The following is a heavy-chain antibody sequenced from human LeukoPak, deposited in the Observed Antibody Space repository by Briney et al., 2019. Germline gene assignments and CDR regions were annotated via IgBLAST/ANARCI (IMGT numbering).Heavy chain of an antibody. V-gene: IGHV3-64D*06. CDR3: VKDLGTTVVTPVDY. J-gene: IGHJ4*02. CDR1: GFTFSNYA. Sequence: PGGSLRLSCSASGFTFSNYAMHWVRQAPGKGLEYVSAISSNGGSTYYADSVKGRFTISRDNSKNTLYLQRSSLRAEDTAVYYCVKDLGTTVVTPVDYWGQGTLVTVSS. CDR2: ISSNGGST. D-gene: IGHD4-23*01.